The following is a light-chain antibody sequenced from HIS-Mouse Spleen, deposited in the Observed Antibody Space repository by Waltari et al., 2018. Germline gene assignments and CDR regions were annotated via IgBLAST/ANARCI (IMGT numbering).Light chain of an antibody. V-gene: IGLV2-23*01. CDR2: ECS. CDR3: CSYAGSSTL. Sequence: QSALTQPASVSGSPGQSITISCTGTSSDVGSYNLVSWYQQQPGKAPKLMIYECSKRPSGVSNRFSGSKSGNAASLTISGLQAADEADYYCCSYAGSSTLFGGGTKLTVL. J-gene: IGLJ2*01. CDR1: SSDVGSYNL.